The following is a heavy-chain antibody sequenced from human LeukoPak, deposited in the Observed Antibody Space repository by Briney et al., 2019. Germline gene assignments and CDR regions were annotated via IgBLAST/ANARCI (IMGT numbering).Heavy chain of an antibody. J-gene: IGHJ4*02. CDR2: TYYRSKWYF. Sequence: SQTLSLTCAISGDSVSSKCASWNWIRQSPSRGLEWLGRTYYRSKWYFEYAVSVKSRISINPDTSQNQFSLQLSSLTIDDTAVYYCARAGGTFDNWGQGTLVTVSS. CDR3: ARAGGTFDN. D-gene: IGHD1-1*01. V-gene: IGHV6-1*01. CDR1: GDSVSSKCAS.